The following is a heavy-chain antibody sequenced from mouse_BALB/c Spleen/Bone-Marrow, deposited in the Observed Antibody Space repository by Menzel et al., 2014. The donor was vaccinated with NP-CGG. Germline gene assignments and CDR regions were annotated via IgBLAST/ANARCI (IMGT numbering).Heavy chain of an antibody. CDR3: ARFYYGSNYAMDY. J-gene: IGHJ4*01. D-gene: IGHD1-1*01. CDR1: GYSFTGYT. V-gene: IGHV1-18*01. Sequence: EVKLVESGPELVKPGASMKISCKASGYSFTGYTMNWVKQSHGKNLEWIGLINPYNGVINYNQKFKGKATFTVGKSSSTAYMELLSLTSEDSAVYYCARFYYGSNYAMDYWGQGTSVTVSS. CDR2: INPYNGVI.